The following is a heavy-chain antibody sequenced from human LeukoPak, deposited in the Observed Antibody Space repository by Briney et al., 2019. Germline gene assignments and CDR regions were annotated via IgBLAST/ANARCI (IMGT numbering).Heavy chain of an antibody. CDR1: GDSIRSNSYY. Sequence: PSETLSLTCSVSGDSIRSNSYYWGWIRQPPGKGLEWIGTIYYSGNTYNNPSLKSRVTMSLDTSKNQVSLKLSSVTAADTAVYYCARHGGIAYYYGMDVWGQGTTVTVSS. D-gene: IGHD6-13*01. V-gene: IGHV4-39*01. CDR2: IYYSGNT. J-gene: IGHJ6*02. CDR3: ARHGGIAYYYGMDV.